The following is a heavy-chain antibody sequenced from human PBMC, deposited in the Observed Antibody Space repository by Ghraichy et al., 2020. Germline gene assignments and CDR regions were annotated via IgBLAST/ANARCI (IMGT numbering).Heavy chain of an antibody. CDR1: GFTFSSYG. CDR3: AKDFHPGWFGELSLSGPLNY. V-gene: IGHV3-30*02. J-gene: IGHJ4*02. D-gene: IGHD3-10*01. CDR2: IRYDGSNK. Sequence: GGSLRLSCAASGFTFSSYGMHWVREAPGKGLEWVAFIRYDGSNKYYADSVKGRFTISRDNSKNTLYLQMNSLRAEDTAVYYCAKDFHPGWFGELSLSGPLNYWGQGTLVTVSS.